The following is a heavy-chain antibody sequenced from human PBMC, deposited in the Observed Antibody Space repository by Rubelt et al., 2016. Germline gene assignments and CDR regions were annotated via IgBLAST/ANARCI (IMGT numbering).Heavy chain of an antibody. J-gene: IGHJ5*02. CDR3: AKGGGYSYGYIPS. D-gene: IGHD5-18*01. CDR2: ISGSGDTT. CDR1: GFIFSSFA. V-gene: IGHV3-23*01. Sequence: EVQLLESGGGLVQPGGSLRLSCEASGFIFSSFAMSWVRQAPGKGLEWVSLISGSGDTTYYADSVKGRFTISRDNSKNTLYLQLNGLRAEDTAVYYCAKGGGYSYGYIPSWGQGILVTVSS.